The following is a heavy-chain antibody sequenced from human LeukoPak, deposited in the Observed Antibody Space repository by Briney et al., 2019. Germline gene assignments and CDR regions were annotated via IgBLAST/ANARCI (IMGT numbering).Heavy chain of an antibody. V-gene: IGHV3-23*01. CDR2: ISGSGGST. CDR3: AKADNYYDSSGYHLYYFDY. J-gene: IGHJ4*02. Sequence: GGSLRLSCAASGFTFSSYAMSWVRQAPGKGLEWVSAISGSGGSTYYADSVKGRFTISRDNSKNTLYLQMNSLRAEDTAVYYCAKADNYYDSSGYHLYYFDYWGQGTLVTVSS. CDR1: GFTFSSYA. D-gene: IGHD3-22*01.